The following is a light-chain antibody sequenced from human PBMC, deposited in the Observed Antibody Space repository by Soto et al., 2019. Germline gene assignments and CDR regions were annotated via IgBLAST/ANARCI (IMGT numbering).Light chain of an antibody. Sequence: QSALTQPPSASGSPGQSVTISCTGTSSDVGGYNYVSWYQQHPGKAPKLMIYDVSKRPSGVPDRFSGSKSGNTASLTVSGLQAEDEADYYCSSFAGNNNSVFGTGTKVTVL. CDR1: SSDVGGYNY. V-gene: IGLV2-8*01. J-gene: IGLJ1*01. CDR2: DVS. CDR3: SSFAGNNNSV.